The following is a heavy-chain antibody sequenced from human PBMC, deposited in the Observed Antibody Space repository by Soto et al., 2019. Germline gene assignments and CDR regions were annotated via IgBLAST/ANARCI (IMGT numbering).Heavy chain of an antibody. CDR1: GFTFPTYW. J-gene: IGHJ4*02. Sequence: GESLKISCRGSGFTFPTYWIGWVRQMPGKGLEWMGIIYPGDSDTRYSPSFQGQVTISADKSISTAYLQWSSLKASDTAMYYCARLHGSGSSTPYLLDYWGQGTLVTVSS. V-gene: IGHV5-51*01. D-gene: IGHD3-10*01. CDR3: ARLHGSGSSTPYLLDY. CDR2: IYPGDSDT.